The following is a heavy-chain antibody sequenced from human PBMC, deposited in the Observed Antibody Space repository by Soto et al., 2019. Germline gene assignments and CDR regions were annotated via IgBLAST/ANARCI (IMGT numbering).Heavy chain of an antibody. CDR1: GGTFSSYX. J-gene: IGHJ5*02. CDR2: VIPILGMA. D-gene: IGHD2-2*01. V-gene: IGHV1-69*02. CDR3: ARGGAVVVPGAVDRHNWFDP. Sequence: QVQLVQSGAEVKKPGSXXXVSCXXSGGTFSSYXFSWVXXAPGQGLEWMGRVIPILGMANYAQKFQGRVTITADKSTSTVYMEMSSLRSEDTAVYYCARGGAVVVPGAVDRHNWFDPWGQGTLVTVSS.